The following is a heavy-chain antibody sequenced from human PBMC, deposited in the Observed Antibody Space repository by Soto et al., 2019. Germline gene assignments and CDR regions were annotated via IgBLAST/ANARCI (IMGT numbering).Heavy chain of an antibody. Sequence: GGSLRLSCAASGFTFSNAWMSWVRQAPGKGLEWVGRIKSKTDGGATDYAAPVKGRFTISRDDSKNTLYLQMNSLKTEDTAVYYCTSDGRNTAMDPGAMAVCGQVPTVIVYS. CDR2: IKSKTDGGAT. CDR3: TSDGRNTAMDPGAMAV. CDR1: GFTFSNAW. D-gene: IGHD5-18*01. V-gene: IGHV3-15*01. J-gene: IGHJ6*02.